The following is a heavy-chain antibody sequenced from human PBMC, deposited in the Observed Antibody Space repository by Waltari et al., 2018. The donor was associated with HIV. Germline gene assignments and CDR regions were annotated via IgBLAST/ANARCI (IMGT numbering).Heavy chain of an antibody. CDR3: ARELWGALGGYFDY. D-gene: IGHD1-26*01. Sequence: QVQLQESGPGLVKPSQTLSLTCTVSGGSISSGGYYWSWIRRHPGQGLAWIGYIYYSGRTYYNPSLKSRVTIAVDTSKNQFSLKLSSVTAADTAVYYCARELWGALGGYFDYWGQEPWSPSPQ. J-gene: IGHJ4*01. CDR1: GGSISSGGYY. CDR2: IYYSGRT. V-gene: IGHV4-31*03.